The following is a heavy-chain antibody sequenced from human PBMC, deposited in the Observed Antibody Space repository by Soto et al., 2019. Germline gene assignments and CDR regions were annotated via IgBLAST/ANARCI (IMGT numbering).Heavy chain of an antibody. CDR1: CGSFSGYY. CDR3: ASGERDAFDI. Sequence: PSETLSLTCAVYCGSFSGYYWSWIRQPPGKGLEWIGEINHSGSTNYNPSLKSRVTISVDTSKNQFSLKLSSVTAADTAVYYCASGERDAFDIWGQGTMVTVSS. J-gene: IGHJ3*02. CDR2: INHSGST. V-gene: IGHV4-34*01.